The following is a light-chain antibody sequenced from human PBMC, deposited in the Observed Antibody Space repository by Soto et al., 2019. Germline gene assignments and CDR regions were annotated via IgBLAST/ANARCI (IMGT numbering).Light chain of an antibody. CDR1: ENVGTN. J-gene: IGKJ4*01. V-gene: IGKV3D-15*01. CDR3: QQYNNWGLS. Sequence: IVLTQSPATLSVSPGERVTLSYRASENVGTNLAWYQQRPGQPPRLLIYGSSTRATGISATFSGSGSRTEFTLTISSLQSEDSAVYYCQQYNNWGLSFGGGTRVEIK. CDR2: GSS.